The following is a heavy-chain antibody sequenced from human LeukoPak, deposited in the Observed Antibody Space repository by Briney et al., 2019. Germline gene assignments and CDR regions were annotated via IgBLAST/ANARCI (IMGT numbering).Heavy chain of an antibody. CDR1: GGSISSYY. D-gene: IGHD6-13*01. Sequence: PSETLSLTCTVSGGSISSYYWSWIRQPPGKGLEWIGYIYYSESTNYNPSLKSRVTISVDTSKNQFSLKLSSVTAADTAVYYCARLSAAAVDYWGQGTLVTVSS. CDR3: ARLSAAAVDY. CDR2: IYYSEST. V-gene: IGHV4-59*01. J-gene: IGHJ4*02.